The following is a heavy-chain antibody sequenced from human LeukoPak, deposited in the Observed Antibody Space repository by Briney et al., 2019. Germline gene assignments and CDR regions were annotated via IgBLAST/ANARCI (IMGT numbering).Heavy chain of an antibody. CDR1: GYTFTSYD. V-gene: IGHV1-2*02. CDR2: INPNSGGT. D-gene: IGHD4/OR15-4a*01. Sequence: ASVKVSCKASGYTFTSYDINWVRQATGQGLEWMGWINPNSGGTNYAQKFQGRVTMTRDTSISTAYMELSSLRSDDTAVYYCARPLYGAASVALNPNSLDYWGQGTLVTVSS. CDR3: ARPLYGAASVALNPNSLDY. J-gene: IGHJ4*02.